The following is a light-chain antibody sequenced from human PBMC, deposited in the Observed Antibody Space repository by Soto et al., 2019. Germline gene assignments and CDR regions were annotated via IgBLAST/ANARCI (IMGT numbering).Light chain of an antibody. CDR1: QSVSSSY. V-gene: IGKV3-20*01. Sequence: EIVLTQSPGTLSLSPGERATLSCRASQSVSSSYLAWYQQKPGQAPRLLIYGASSRATGIPDRFSGSGSGTDFTLKISRVEAEDVGVYYCMRALQTPRTFGQGTKVDIK. CDR3: MRALQTPRT. CDR2: GAS. J-gene: IGKJ1*01.